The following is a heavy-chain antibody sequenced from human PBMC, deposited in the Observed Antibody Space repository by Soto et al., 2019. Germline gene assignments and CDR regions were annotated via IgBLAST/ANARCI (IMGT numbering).Heavy chain of an antibody. CDR1: GCTFSSYA. D-gene: IGHD3-16*01. CDR2: ISYDGSNK. CDR3: ARDFGDGYNYVGSDY. V-gene: IGHV3-30-3*01. Sequence: AGVSLRLPCAAAGCTFSSYAMHRVRQAPSKGLEWVAVISYDGSNKYYADSVKGRFTISRDNSKYTLYLQMNSLRAEDTAVYYCARDFGDGYNYVGSDYWGQGTLVTVSS. J-gene: IGHJ4*02.